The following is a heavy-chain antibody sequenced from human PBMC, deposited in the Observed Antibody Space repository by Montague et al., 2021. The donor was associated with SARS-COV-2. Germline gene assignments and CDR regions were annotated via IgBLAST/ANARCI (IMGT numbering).Heavy chain of an antibody. V-gene: IGHV4-39*01. CDR2: VHNTGNS. CDR1: GASISLNSHS. Sequence: SETLSLTCTVSGASISLNSHSWGWLRQPPGRGLEWITTVHNTGNSYHNSSLQGRATISRDTSQRQVSLRLNSMTTGDTAVYYCSRLPTGFPNWFDTWGQGILVTVSS. CDR3: SRLPTGFPNWFDT. J-gene: IGHJ5*02. D-gene: IGHD3-9*01.